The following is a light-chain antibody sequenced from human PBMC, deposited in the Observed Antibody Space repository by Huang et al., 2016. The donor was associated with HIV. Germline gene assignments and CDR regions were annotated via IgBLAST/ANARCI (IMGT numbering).Light chain of an antibody. J-gene: IGKJ4*01. CDR2: GSS. V-gene: IGKV3-15*01. CDR3: QQYNNWLLS. CDR1: RSVSSN. Sequence: IVMTQSPATLSVSPGERVTVSCRANRSVSSNLAWYQQRHGQAPMLLIYGSSTRAPGIPARFSGSGSVTDFSLTISSLQSEDFALYYCQQYNNWLLSFGGGTRVDI.